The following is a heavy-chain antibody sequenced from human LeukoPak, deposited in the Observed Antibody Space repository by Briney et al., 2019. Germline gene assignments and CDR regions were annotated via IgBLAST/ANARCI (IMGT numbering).Heavy chain of an antibody. CDR3: AKEPGAQVYYYYGMDV. D-gene: IGHD1-14*01. J-gene: IGHJ6*02. V-gene: IGHV3-30-3*01. CDR2: ISYDGSNK. CDR1: GFTFSSYA. Sequence: PGRSLRLSCTASGFTFSSYAMHWVRQAPGKGLEWVAVISYDGSNKYYADSVRGRFTISRDNSKNTLHLQMNSLRAEDTAVYYCAKEPGAQVYYYYGMDVWGQGTTVTVSS.